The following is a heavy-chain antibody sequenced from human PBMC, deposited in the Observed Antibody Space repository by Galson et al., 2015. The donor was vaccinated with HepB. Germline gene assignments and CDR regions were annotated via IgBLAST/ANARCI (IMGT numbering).Heavy chain of an antibody. D-gene: IGHD6-19*01. V-gene: IGHV1-18*04. J-gene: IGHJ4*02. CDR1: GYPFTSYG. CDR3: ARDSSPHADI. CDR2: ISAYSGNT. Sequence: SVKVSCKAAGYPFTSYGISWVRQAPGQGLEWMGWISAYSGNTNYAQKFQGRVTMTRDTSTSTAYMELRSLRSDDTAVYYCARDSSPHADIWGQGTLVTVSS.